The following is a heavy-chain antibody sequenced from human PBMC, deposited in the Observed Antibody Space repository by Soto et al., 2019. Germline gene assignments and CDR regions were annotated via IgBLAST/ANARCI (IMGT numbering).Heavy chain of an antibody. J-gene: IGHJ6*02. D-gene: IGHD1-1*01. V-gene: IGHV1-24*01. Sequence: ASVKVSCKVSGYTLTELSMHWVRQAPGKGLEWMGGFDPGDGETIYAQKFQGRVTMTEDTSTDTAYMELSSLRPEDTAVYYCAGSPGTPQGDYYYGMDVWGQGTTVTVSS. CDR3: AGSPGTPQGDYYYGMDV. CDR2: FDPGDGET. CDR1: GYTLTELS.